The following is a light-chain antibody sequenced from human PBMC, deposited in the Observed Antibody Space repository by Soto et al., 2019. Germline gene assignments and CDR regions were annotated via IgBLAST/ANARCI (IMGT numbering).Light chain of an antibody. Sequence: EIVMTQSPATLYMSPGERATLSCRASQSVSSNLAWYQQKPGQAPRLLIYGASTRATGIPARFSGSGSGTEFTITISSRQSEDFAVFYCQQYNNWPLTFGGGTKVEIK. CDR3: QQYNNWPLT. J-gene: IGKJ4*01. V-gene: IGKV3-15*01. CDR2: GAS. CDR1: QSVSSN.